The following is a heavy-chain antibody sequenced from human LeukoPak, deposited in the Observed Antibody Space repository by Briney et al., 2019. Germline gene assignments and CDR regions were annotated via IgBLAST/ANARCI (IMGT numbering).Heavy chain of an antibody. D-gene: IGHD6-6*01. CDR1: GGSISSSSYY. Sequence: PSETLSLTCTVSGGSISSSSYYWSWIRQPPGKGLEWIGYIYYSGSTNYNPSLKSRVTISLDTSKNQYSLRLSSVTAADTAVYYCAAHIGGSSKLESWGPGTLVFVSS. CDR2: IYYSGST. V-gene: IGHV4-61*05. CDR3: AAHIGGSSKLES. J-gene: IGHJ4*02.